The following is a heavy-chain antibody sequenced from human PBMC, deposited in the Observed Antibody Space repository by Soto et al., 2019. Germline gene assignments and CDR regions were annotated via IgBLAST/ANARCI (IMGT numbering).Heavy chain of an antibody. CDR1: GYTFTSYG. J-gene: IGHJ5*02. D-gene: IGHD3-3*01. V-gene: IGHV1-18*01. Sequence: ASVKVSCKASGYTFTSYGISWVRQAPGQGLEWMGWISAYNGNTNYAQKLQGRVTMATDTSTSTAYMELRSLRSDDTAVYYCARGRDVLRFLEWSNWFDPWGQGTLVTVSS. CDR2: ISAYNGNT. CDR3: ARGRDVLRFLEWSNWFDP.